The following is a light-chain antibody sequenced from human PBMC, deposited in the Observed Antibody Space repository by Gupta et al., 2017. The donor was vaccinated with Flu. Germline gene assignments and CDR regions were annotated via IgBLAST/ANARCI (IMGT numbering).Light chain of an antibody. J-gene: IGKJ4*01. CDR2: GVS. Sequence: DIQMTQSPSSLSASVGDRVTITCRASQSIGNYLNWYQQKPGKAPKLLIYGVSSLQSGAPSRFSGSGSGTDFTLTISSLQPEDFATYYCQQRVKTLITFGGGTKVEIK. V-gene: IGKV1-39*01. CDR1: QSIGNY. CDR3: QQRVKTLIT.